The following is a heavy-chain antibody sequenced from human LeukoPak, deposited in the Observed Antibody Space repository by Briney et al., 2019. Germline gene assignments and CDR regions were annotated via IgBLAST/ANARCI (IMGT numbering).Heavy chain of an antibody. Sequence: ASVKVSCKASGYTFTGYYMHWVRQAPGQGLEWMGWINPNSGGTNYAQKLQGRVTMTTDTSTNTAYMELRSLRSDDTAVYYCAREYCRGGSCYWFDYWGQGTLVTVSS. J-gene: IGHJ4*02. CDR1: GYTFTGYY. CDR2: INPNSGGT. V-gene: IGHV1-2*02. CDR3: AREYCRGGSCYWFDY. D-gene: IGHD2-15*01.